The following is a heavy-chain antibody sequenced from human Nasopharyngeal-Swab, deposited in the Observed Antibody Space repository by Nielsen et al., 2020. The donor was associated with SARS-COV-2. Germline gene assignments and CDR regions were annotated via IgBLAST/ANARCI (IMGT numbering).Heavy chain of an antibody. CDR1: GGSISSSSYY. J-gene: IGHJ3*02. CDR3: ARPRIVGATTDAFDI. CDR2: IYYSGST. V-gene: IGHV4-39*01. D-gene: IGHD1-26*01. Sequence: SETLSLTCIVSGGSISSSSYYWGWIRQPPGKGLEWIGSIYYSGSTYYNPSLKSRVTISVDTSKNQFSLKLSSVTAADTAVYYCARPRIVGATTDAFDIWGQGTMVTVSS.